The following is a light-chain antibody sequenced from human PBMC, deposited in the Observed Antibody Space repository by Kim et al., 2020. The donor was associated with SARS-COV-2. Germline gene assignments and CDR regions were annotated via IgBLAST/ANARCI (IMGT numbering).Light chain of an antibody. CDR2: EDN. Sequence: SYELTQPPSVSVSPGQTAIISGSGDQLGHKFVSWFQQKPGQSPVLVIHEDNKRPSGIPERFSGSNSGNTATLTISGTQAMDEADYYCQAWDSSTAAFGGGTQLTVL. V-gene: IGLV3-1*01. CDR1: QLGHKF. CDR3: QAWDSSTAA. J-gene: IGLJ2*01.